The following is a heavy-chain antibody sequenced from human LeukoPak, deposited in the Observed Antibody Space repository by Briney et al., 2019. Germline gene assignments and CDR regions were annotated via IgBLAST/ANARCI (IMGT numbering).Heavy chain of an antibody. CDR2: INPNSGGT. CDR3: ARSAGGYDNFDY. CDR1: GYTXTGYY. D-gene: IGHD5-12*01. Sequence: GASVKVSCKASGYTXTGYYTHGVRQAPGQGLEWMVWINPNSGGTNYAQKFQGRVTMTRDTSISTAYMELSRLRSDDTAVYYCARSAGGYDNFDYWGQGTLVTVSS. J-gene: IGHJ4*02. V-gene: IGHV1-2*02.